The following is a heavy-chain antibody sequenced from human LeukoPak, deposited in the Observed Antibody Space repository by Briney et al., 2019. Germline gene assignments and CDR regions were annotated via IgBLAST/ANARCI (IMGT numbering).Heavy chain of an antibody. CDR2: ISWNSGSI. D-gene: IGHD3-22*01. CDR3: AKDFDSSGYPRDAFDI. Sequence: GGSLRLSCAASGFTFDDYAMHWVRQAPGKGLEWVSGISWNSGSIGYADPVKGRFTISRDNAKNSLYLQMNSLRAEDTALYYCAKDFDSSGYPRDAFDIWGQGTMVTVSS. J-gene: IGHJ3*02. CDR1: GFTFDDYA. V-gene: IGHV3-9*01.